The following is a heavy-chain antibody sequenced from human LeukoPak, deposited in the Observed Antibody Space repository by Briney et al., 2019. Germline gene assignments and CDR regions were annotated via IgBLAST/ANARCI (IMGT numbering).Heavy chain of an antibody. V-gene: IGHV3-23*01. Sequence: GGSLRLSCAASGFTFSTYAMTWVRQAPGKGLECVSVISRSGSSTHYADSVKGRFTISRDNSKSTLYLQMNSLRAEDTAVYYCAKSTVGTNDYWGQGTLVTVSS. J-gene: IGHJ4*02. D-gene: IGHD1/OR15-1a*01. CDR2: ISRSGSST. CDR1: GFTFSTYA. CDR3: AKSTVGTNDY.